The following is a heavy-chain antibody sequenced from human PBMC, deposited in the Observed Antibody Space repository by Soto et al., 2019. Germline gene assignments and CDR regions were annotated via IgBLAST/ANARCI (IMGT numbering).Heavy chain of an antibody. J-gene: IGHJ5*01. V-gene: IGHV4-30-4*01. CDR1: GAPISSGDYF. CDR2: RFYSGNS. Sequence: SLTCTVSGAPISSGDYFWGWIRQPPGKGLEWIGHRFYSGNSYFNPSLETRVSISIDTSKNQFSLNLTSVTAADTAVYFCARDVTKCDSTSCSSWFDPWGQGTLVTVSS. D-gene: IGHD2-2*01. CDR3: ARDVTKCDSTSCSSWFDP.